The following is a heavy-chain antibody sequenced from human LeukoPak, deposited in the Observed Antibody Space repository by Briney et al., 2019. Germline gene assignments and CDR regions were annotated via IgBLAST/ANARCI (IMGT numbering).Heavy chain of an antibody. J-gene: IGHJ6*03. CDR1: GFTFSSYW. V-gene: IGHV3-7*01. D-gene: IGHD3-10*01. CDR3: ARLSSKATVRGLITKKNYHFYYMDV. CDR2: IKQDGSEK. Sequence: PGGSLRLSCAASGFTFSSYWMSWVRQAPGKGLEWVANIKQDGSEKYYVDSVKGRFTISRDNAKNSLYLQMNSLRAEDTVVYYCARLSSKATVRGLITKKNYHFYYMDVWGKGTTVTISS.